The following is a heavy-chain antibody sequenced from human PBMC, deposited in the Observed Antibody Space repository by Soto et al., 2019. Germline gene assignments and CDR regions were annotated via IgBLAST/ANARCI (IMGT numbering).Heavy chain of an antibody. CDR3: ARDKPPKKYDSPWSYDY. CDR2: INAGNGKT. D-gene: IGHD2-8*02. CDR1: GYTFTSYT. J-gene: IGHJ4*02. V-gene: IGHV1-3*01. Sequence: ASVKVSCKASGYTFTSYTIHWVRQAPGQRPEWMGWINAGNGKTKYSPRIQDRVNITRDTSASTVYMELSSLKSEDTAIYYCARDKPPKKYDSPWSYDYWGQGSRVPVPS.